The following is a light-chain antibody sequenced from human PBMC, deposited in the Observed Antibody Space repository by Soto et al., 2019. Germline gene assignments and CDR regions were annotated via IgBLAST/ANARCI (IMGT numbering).Light chain of an antibody. CDR3: HQYGDSPWT. Sequence: EIVLTQSPGTLSLSPGERATLSCRASQSVTSTYLAWYEQKPGQAPRLLIYGASSRATGIPDRFSGSGSGTYFTLTFGRVEPEDFAVFFCHQYGDSPWTFGQGTKVET. J-gene: IGKJ1*01. V-gene: IGKV3-20*01. CDR1: QSVTSTY. CDR2: GAS.